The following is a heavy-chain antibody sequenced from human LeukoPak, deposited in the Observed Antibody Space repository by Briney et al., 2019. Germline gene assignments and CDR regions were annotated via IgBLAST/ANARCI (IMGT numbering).Heavy chain of an antibody. CDR1: GDSVSSNRAT. V-gene: IGHV6-1*01. J-gene: IGHJ4*02. CDR3: ARALDVIFDY. Sequence: SQTLSLTCALSGDSVSSNRATWNWSTPSPSRGLEWLERTYYRSKWSNDYAVSVKSRLTINPDTSKNHFSLQLNFVTPEDTAVYFCARALDVIFDYWGQGTLVTVSS. CDR2: TYYRSKWSN.